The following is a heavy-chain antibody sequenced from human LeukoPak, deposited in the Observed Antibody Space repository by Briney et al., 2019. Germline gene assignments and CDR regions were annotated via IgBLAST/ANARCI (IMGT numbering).Heavy chain of an antibody. CDR2: ISPSGGST. D-gene: IGHD2-2*01. CDR3: ARVGVVVPAVPRGLDY. J-gene: IGHJ4*02. V-gene: IGHV1-46*01. Sequence: ASVKVSCKASGYAFTSYYMHWVRQAPGQGLEWMGIISPSGGSTSYAQKFQGRVTMTRDMSTSTVYMELSSLRSEDTAVYYCARVGVVVPAVPRGLDYWGQGTLVTVSS. CDR1: GYAFTSYY.